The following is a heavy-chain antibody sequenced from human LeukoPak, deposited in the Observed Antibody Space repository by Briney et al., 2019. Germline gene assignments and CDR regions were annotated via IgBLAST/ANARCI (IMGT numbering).Heavy chain of an antibody. CDR3: APSGMGTGPFDY. CDR2: ISSSRSYI. J-gene: IGHJ4*02. V-gene: IGHV3-21*01. D-gene: IGHD5-24*01. CDR1: GFTFSSYS. Sequence: GGSLGLSCAASGFTFSSYSMNWVRQAPGKGLEWVSSISSSRSYIYYADSVKGRFTISRDNAKNSLYLQMNSLRAEDTAVYYCAPSGMGTGPFDYWGQGTLVTVSS.